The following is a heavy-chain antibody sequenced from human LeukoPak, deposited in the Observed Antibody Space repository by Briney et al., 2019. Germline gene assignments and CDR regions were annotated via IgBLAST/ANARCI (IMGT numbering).Heavy chain of an antibody. Sequence: PSETLSLSCAVSGGSISSGGYSWSWIRQPPGKGLEWIGYIYHSGSTYYNPSLKSRVTISVDRSKNQFSLKLSSVTAADTAVYYCASSYDSSGYYYSGGGAFDIWGQGTMVTVSS. V-gene: IGHV4-30-2*01. J-gene: IGHJ3*02. D-gene: IGHD3-22*01. CDR2: IYHSGST. CDR1: GGSISSGGYS. CDR3: ASSYDSSGYYYSGGGAFDI.